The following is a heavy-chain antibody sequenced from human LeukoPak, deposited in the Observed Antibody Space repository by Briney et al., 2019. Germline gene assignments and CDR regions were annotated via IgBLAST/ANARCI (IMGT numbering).Heavy chain of an antibody. D-gene: IGHD2-15*01. CDR1: GYTCTSYG. J-gene: IGHJ6*02. CDR3: ARGYCSGGRCYDILNYQYGMDV. V-gene: IGHV1-18*01. CDR2: ISVYNGNT. Sequence: ASVKLSCKATGYTCTSYGISWVRQAPGQGPEWMGWISVYNGNTNYAHRLQARVTMTTDTSTSTAYMELRSLRSDDTAVYYCARGYCSGGRCYDILNYQYGMDVWGQGTTVTVSS.